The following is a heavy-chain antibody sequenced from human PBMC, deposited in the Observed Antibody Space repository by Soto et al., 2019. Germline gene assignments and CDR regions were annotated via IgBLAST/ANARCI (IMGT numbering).Heavy chain of an antibody. V-gene: IGHV1-69*01. CDR3: EAEMTFGKLSVV. D-gene: IGHD3-16*02. J-gene: IGHJ6*02. Sequence: QVQLVQSGAEVKKPGSSVKVSCKASGDTDTNYVISWVRQAAGQGLEWMGGIFPKFGTTYSAQKLQDRLTSTADESTSTVYMQLSSLRLDDTAVYYCEAEMTFGKLSVVWGQGTTVNVPS. CDR1: GDTDTNYV. CDR2: IFPKFGTT.